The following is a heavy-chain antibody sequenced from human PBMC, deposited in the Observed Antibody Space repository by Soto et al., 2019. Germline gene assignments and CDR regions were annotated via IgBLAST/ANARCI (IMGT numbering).Heavy chain of an antibody. CDR1: GFTFSDYY. CDR3: ARVGQDYYYGMDF. CDR2: ISSSSGDI. Sequence: GGSLRLSCAPSGFTFSDYYMIWIRQAPGKGLEWVSYISSSSGDIYYADSVRGRFTISRDNARNSLSLQMNSLRIEDTAVYYCARVGQDYYYGMDFWGQGTTVIVS. J-gene: IGHJ6*02. V-gene: IGHV3-11*01.